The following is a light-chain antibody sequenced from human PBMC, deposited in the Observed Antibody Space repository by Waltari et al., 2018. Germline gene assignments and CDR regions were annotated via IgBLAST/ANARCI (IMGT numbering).Light chain of an antibody. V-gene: IGKV1-NL1*01. Sequence: DIQMTQSPSSLSASVGHRVTITCRASQDIRNSLAWYQQKPGAAPKLLLYAASRLLSGVPSRFSGSGSGTDYTLTISSLQPEDFATYYCHQYYSTPYTFGQGTKLEI. CDR1: QDIRNS. CDR3: HQYYSTPYT. CDR2: AAS. J-gene: IGKJ2*01.